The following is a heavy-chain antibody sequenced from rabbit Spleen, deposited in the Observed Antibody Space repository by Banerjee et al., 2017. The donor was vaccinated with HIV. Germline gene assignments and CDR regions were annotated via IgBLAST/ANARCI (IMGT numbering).Heavy chain of an antibody. J-gene: IGHJ4*01. CDR3: ARDGYSRGWGIVLYYFNL. V-gene: IGHV1S45*01. D-gene: IGHD4-1*01. CDR2: ISAGSGDNT. Sequence: QEQLVESGGGLVKPEGSLKLSCTGSGFSFSNKAVMCWVRQAPGKGLEWIACISAGSGDNTYYASWAKGRFTISKTSSTTVTLQMTSLTAADTAAYFCARDGYSRGWGIVLYYFNLWGQGTLVTVS. CDR1: GFSFSNKAV.